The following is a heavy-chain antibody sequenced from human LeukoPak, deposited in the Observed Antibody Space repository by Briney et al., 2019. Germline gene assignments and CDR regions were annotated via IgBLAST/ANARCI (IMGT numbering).Heavy chain of an antibody. CDR1: GFAFGSYA. CDR3: AKLYGYYDSTGYHYYFDY. CDR2: VSNSGGST. Sequence: GGSLRLSCAASGFAFGSYAMSWVRQAPGKGLEWVSTVSNSGGSTFYADSVKGRFTISRDNSKNTLYLQMNSLGADDTAVYYCAKLYGYYDSTGYHYYFDYWGQGTLVTVSS. V-gene: IGHV3-23*01. D-gene: IGHD3-22*01. J-gene: IGHJ4*02.